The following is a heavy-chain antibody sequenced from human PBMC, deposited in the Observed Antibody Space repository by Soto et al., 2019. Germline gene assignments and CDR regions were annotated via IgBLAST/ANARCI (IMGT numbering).Heavy chain of an antibody. CDR1: GFTFSSYA. J-gene: IGHJ4*02. CDR3: AKGGYYGPLGY. CDR2: ISGSGGST. V-gene: IGHV3-23*01. Sequence: GGSLRLSCAASGFTFSSYAMSWVRQAPGKGLEWVSAISGSGGSTYCADSVKGRFTISRDNSKNTLYPQMNSLRAEDTAVYYCAKGGYYGPLGYWGQGTLVTVSS. D-gene: IGHD3-10*01.